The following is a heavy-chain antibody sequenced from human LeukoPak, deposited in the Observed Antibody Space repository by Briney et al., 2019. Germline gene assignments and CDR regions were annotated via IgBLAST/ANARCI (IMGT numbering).Heavy chain of an antibody. CDR3: ARFGHCSSTSCYYYYYYGMDV. D-gene: IGHD2-2*01. Sequence: GGSLRLSCAASGFTFSSYAMHRVRQAPGKGLEWVAVISYDGSNKYYADSVKGRFTISRDNSKNTLYLQMNSLRAEDTAVYYCARFGHCSSTSCYYYYYYGMDVWGQGTTVTVSS. V-gene: IGHV3-30-3*01. CDR1: GFTFSSYA. CDR2: ISYDGSNK. J-gene: IGHJ6*02.